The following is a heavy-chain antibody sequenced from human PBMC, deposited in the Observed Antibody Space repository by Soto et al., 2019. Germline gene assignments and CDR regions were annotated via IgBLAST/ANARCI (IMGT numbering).Heavy chain of an antibody. V-gene: IGHV4-59*08. CDR1: GGSISSYY. D-gene: IGHD3-3*01. J-gene: IGHJ5*02. CDR3: ARQGYDFWSGYSGKGWFDP. CDR2: IYYSGST. Sequence: PSETLSLTCTVSGGSISSYYWSWIRQPPGKGLEWIGYIYYSGSTNYNPSLKSRVTISVDTSKNQFSLKLSSVTAADTAVYYCARQGYDFWSGYSGKGWFDPWGQGTLVTVSS.